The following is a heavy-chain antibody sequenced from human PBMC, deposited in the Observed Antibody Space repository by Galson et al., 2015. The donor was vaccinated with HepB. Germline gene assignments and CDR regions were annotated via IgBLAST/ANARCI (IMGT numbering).Heavy chain of an antibody. J-gene: IGHJ4*02. CDR2: ISSSSSYI. CDR1: GFTFSSYS. D-gene: IGHD3-10*01. V-gene: IGHV3-21*01. Sequence: SLRLSCAASGFTFSSYSMNWVRQAPGKGLEWVSSISSSSSYIYYADSVKGRFTISRDNAKNSLYLQMNSLRAEDTAVYYCARDLGVVMVRGGMDYWGQGTLVTVSS. CDR3: ARDLGVVMVRGGMDY.